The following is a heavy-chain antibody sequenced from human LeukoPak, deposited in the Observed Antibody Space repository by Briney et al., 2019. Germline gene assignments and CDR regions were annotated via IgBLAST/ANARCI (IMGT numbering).Heavy chain of an antibody. CDR1: TFTFSSYG. J-gene: IGHJ4*02. D-gene: IGHD5-12*01. Sequence: PGGSLRLSCGASTFTFSSYGMSWVRQAPGKGLEWVSAISGSGGSTYYADSVKGRFTISRDNSKNTLYLQMSSLRAEDTAVYYCARDRGVAAHLDYWGQGTLVTVSS. CDR2: ISGSGGST. V-gene: IGHV3-23*01. CDR3: ARDRGVAAHLDY.